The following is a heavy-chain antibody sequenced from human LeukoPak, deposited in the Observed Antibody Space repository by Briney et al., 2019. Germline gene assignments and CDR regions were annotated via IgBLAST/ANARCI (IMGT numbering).Heavy chain of an antibody. D-gene: IGHD3-9*01. CDR2: IYSGFNT. CDR1: GFTFSNYA. CDR3: ARGGYDILTGYYDAFDI. Sequence: PGGSLRLSCAASGFTFSNYAMSWVRQAPGKGLECVSLIYSGFNTYYADSVKGRFTISRDNSRNTLYLQMNSLRAEDTAVYYCARGGYDILTGYYDAFDIWGQGTMVTVSS. J-gene: IGHJ3*02. V-gene: IGHV3-53*01.